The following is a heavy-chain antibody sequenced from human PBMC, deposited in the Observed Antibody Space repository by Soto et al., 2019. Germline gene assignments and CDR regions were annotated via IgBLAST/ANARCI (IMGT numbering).Heavy chain of an antibody. Sequence: QLQLQESGPGLVKPSETLSLTCTVSGGSISSSSYYWGWIRQPPGKGLEWIGSIYYSGSTYYNPSLKSRVTISVDTSKIQFSLKLSSVTAADTAVYYCARLDIVVVVAAMFDYWGQGTLVTVSS. V-gene: IGHV4-39*01. J-gene: IGHJ4*02. CDR1: GGSISSSSYY. CDR2: IYYSGST. D-gene: IGHD2-15*01. CDR3: ARLDIVVVVAAMFDY.